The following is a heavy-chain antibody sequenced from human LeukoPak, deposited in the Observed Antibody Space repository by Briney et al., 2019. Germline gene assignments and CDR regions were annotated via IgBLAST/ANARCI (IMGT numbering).Heavy chain of an antibody. CDR2: INHSGST. J-gene: IGHJ6*02. CDR3: ARRAAAAYYYYYGMDV. CDR1: GGSFSGYY. D-gene: IGHD6-13*01. V-gene: IGHV4-34*01. Sequence: SETLSLTCAVYGGSFSGYYWSWIRQPPGKGLEWIGEINHSGSTNYNPSLKSRVTISVDTSKNQFSLKLSCVTAADTAVYYCARRAAAAYYYYYGMDVWGQGTTVTVSS.